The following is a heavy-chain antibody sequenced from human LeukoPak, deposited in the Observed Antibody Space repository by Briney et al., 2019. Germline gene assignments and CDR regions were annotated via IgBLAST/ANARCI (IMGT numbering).Heavy chain of an antibody. D-gene: IGHD3-22*01. CDR2: IIPIFGIA. Sequence: SSVKVSCKASGGIYSRYAISWVRPAAGQRLEWMGRIIPIFGIAKYAQKFQGRVTITADKSTSTAYMELSSLRSEDTAVYYCARDPTYYYDSSGDYVDYWGQGTLVTVSS. CDR3: ARDPTYYYDSSGDYVDY. J-gene: IGHJ4*02. V-gene: IGHV1-69*04. CDR1: GGIYSRYA.